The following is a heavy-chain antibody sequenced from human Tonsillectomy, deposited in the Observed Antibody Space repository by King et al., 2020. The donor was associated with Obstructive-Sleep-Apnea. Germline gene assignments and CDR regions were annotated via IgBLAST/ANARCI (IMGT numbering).Heavy chain of an antibody. CDR2: INPNSGGT. J-gene: IGHJ4*02. CDR3: ATVAVSTATYYFDY. CDR1: GYTFTGYY. Sequence: VQLVESGAEVKKPGASVKVSCKASGYTFTGYYIHWVRQAPGQGLEWMGWINPNSGGTNYAQKFKGRVTMTRDTSISTAYMELSRLISDDTAVYYCATVAVSTATYYFDYWGQGTLVTVSS. V-gene: IGHV1-2*02. D-gene: IGHD4-17*01.